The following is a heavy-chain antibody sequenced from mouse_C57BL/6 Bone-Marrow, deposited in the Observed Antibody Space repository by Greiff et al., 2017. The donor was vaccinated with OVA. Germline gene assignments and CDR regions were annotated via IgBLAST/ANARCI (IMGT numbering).Heavy chain of an antibody. CDR1: GYTFTNYW. CDR3: ARSDYYGSSYDWYFDV. J-gene: IGHJ1*03. CDR2: IYPGGGYT. V-gene: IGHV1-63*01. D-gene: IGHD1-1*01. Sequence: VQLQQSGAELVRPGTSVKMSCKASGYTFTNYWIGWAKQRPGHGLEWIGDIYPGGGYTNYNEKFKGKATLTADKSSSTAYMQFSSLTSGDSAIYYCARSDYYGSSYDWYFDVWGTGTTVTVSS.